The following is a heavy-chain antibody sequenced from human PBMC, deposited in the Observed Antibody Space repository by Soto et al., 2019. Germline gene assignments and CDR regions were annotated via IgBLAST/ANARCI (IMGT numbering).Heavy chain of an antibody. V-gene: IGHV3-30*18. J-gene: IGHJ4*02. D-gene: IGHD5-18*01. Sequence: QVQLVESGGGVVQPGSSLRLSCAVSGFTFRNYGMHWVRQAPGKGLEWVALISYDGSDQYYGESVKGRFTISRDSSKNTLYLDVSSLRREDTAVYYCAKVCSYGYGSNSDVEYWGQGTMVTVSS. CDR1: GFTFRNYG. CDR2: ISYDGSDQ. CDR3: AKVCSYGYGSNSDVEY.